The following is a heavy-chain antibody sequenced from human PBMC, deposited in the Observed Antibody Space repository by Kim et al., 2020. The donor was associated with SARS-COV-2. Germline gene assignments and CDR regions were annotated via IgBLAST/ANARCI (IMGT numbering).Heavy chain of an antibody. Sequence: GGSLRLSCAASGFTLSSYSMNWVRQAPGKGLEWVSSISSSSMYIYYADSVKGRFTISRDNAKNSVYLQMNSLRAEDTAVYYCASTASATRYYYYGMDVWGQGTPVTVAS. CDR2: ISSSSMYI. CDR1: GFTLSSYS. D-gene: IGHD2-2*01. V-gene: IGHV3-21*01. CDR3: ASTASATRYYYYGMDV. J-gene: IGHJ6*02.